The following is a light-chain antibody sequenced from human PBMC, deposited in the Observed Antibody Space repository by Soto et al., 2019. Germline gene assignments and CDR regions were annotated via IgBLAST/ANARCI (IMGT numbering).Light chain of an antibody. J-gene: IGKJ4*01. Sequence: VVVSQSPAALSVSPGERATLSCRASQSVRSKLAWYQQKPGQAPRLLIYDVSTRATGIPARFSGSGSGTEFTLTISSLQSEDFALYYCQEYNNWPQVTFGGGTKVDIK. CDR3: QEYNNWPQVT. V-gene: IGKV3-15*01. CDR1: QSVRSK. CDR2: DVS.